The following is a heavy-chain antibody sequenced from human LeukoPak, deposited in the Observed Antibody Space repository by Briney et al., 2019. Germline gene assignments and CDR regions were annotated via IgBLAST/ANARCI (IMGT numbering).Heavy chain of an antibody. Sequence: SETQSLTCTVCGGSVSSYHWSWIRQSPGKGLEWIGYIDSSGATNYSPSLKSRVMISVDTSKNQFSLQLSSVTAADTAVYFCGGILTAGTVDYWGQGILVTVSS. CDR2: IDSSGAT. J-gene: IGHJ4*02. CDR1: GGSVSSYH. D-gene: IGHD6-13*01. V-gene: IGHV4-4*09. CDR3: GGILTAGTVDY.